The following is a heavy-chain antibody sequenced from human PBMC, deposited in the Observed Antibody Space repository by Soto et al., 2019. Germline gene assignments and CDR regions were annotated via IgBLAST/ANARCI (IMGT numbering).Heavy chain of an antibody. Sequence: QVQLQESGPGLMKPSGTLSLTCAVSGGSISTNWWSWVRQPPGTGLEWIGEIYHSGSTNYNPSLKNRFTMSVDKSQNHLSLNLNAVTAADTAVYYCARHIAVSGTRGFDFWGQGTLVTVSS. CDR3: ARHIAVSGTRGFDF. CDR1: GGSISTNW. V-gene: IGHV4-4*02. CDR2: IYHSGST. J-gene: IGHJ4*02. D-gene: IGHD6-19*01.